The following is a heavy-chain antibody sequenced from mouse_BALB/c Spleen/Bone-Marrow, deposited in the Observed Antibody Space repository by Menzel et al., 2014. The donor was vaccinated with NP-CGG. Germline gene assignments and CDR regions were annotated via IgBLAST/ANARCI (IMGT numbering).Heavy chain of an antibody. V-gene: IGHV7-1*02. Sequence: EVQRVESGGGLVQPGDSLRLSCATSGFTFSDFYMEWVRQPPGKRLEWIAASRNKAKYYTTEYSVSVKGRFIVSRDTSQGVLYLQMNALRAEDTAIYYCARDVGYGNYFVYWGQGTLVTVSA. D-gene: IGHD2-10*02. J-gene: IGHJ3*01. CDR3: ARDVGYGNYFVY. CDR2: SRNKAKYYTT. CDR1: GFTFSDFY.